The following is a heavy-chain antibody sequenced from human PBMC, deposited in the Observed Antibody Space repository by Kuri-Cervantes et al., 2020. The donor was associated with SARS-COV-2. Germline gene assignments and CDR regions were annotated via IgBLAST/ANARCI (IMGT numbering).Heavy chain of an antibody. CDR1: GFTFSSYG. Sequence: GGSLRLSCAASGFTFSSYGMHWVRQAPGKGLEWMAFIRYDGSNKYYADSVKGRFTISRDNSKNTPYLQMNSLRAEDTAVYYCAKDLGGYDRGAFDIWGQGTMVTVSS. CDR2: IRYDGSNK. J-gene: IGHJ3*02. V-gene: IGHV3-30*02. D-gene: IGHD5-12*01. CDR3: AKDLGGYDRGAFDI.